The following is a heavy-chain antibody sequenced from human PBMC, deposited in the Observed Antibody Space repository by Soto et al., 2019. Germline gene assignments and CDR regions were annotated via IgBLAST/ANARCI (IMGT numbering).Heavy chain of an antibody. D-gene: IGHD3-3*01. CDR2: ISGSGGST. V-gene: IGHV3-23*01. CDR1: GFTFSSYA. Sequence: GGSLSLSCAASGFTFSSYAMSWVRQAPGKGLEWVSAISGSGGSTYYADSVKGRFTISRDNSKNTLYLQMNSLRAEDTAVYYCAKAPRSYDFWSGADYYGMDVWGQGTTVTVSS. J-gene: IGHJ6*02. CDR3: AKAPRSYDFWSGADYYGMDV.